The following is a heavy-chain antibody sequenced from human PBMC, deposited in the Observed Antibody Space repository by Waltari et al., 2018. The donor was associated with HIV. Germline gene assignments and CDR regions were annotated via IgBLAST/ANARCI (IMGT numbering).Heavy chain of an antibody. CDR1: GFTFDAFA. CDR3: AKAESFFHPPDY. J-gene: IGHJ4*02. V-gene: IGHV3-9*01. Sequence: EVQLVESGVGLVQPGRSLRLSCAASGFTFDAFAMHWVRQVSGKGLEWVSGISWNSDSTGYADSVKGRFTISRDNAKTSLYLQMNSLRTEDTALYYCAKAESFFHPPDYWGQGTLVTVSS. CDR2: ISWNSDST. D-gene: IGHD1-26*01.